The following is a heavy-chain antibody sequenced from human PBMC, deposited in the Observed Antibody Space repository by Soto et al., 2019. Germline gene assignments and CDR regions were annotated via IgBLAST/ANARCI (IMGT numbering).Heavy chain of an antibody. D-gene: IGHD5-18*01. V-gene: IGHV1-3*01. Sequence: ASVKIYCETYGYTFTDYALNWVRQAPGQRLEWMGWMNAGVGNTLYSQKFQGRITITRDTSASTAYMELNSLKSEDTAIYYCARDTGYTFGSLNYWGPGTLVTVSS. J-gene: IGHJ4*02. CDR3: ARDTGYTFGSLNY. CDR2: MNAGVGNT. CDR1: GYTFTDYA.